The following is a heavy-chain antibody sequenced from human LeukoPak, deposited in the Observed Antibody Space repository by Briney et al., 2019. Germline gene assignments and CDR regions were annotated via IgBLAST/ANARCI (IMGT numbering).Heavy chain of an antibody. V-gene: IGHV3-30*04. D-gene: IGHD3-9*01. Sequence: GTSLRLSCGASGFSFSTYAMHWVRQALGKGLEWVAVTSYDGTNKYYADSVRGRFTVSRDNSKNTLYLQMNSPRAEDTAVYYCARASYDILTAYYNGAFDIWGQGTMVTVSS. CDR3: ARASYDILTAYYNGAFDI. J-gene: IGHJ3*02. CDR1: GFSFSTYA. CDR2: TSYDGTNK.